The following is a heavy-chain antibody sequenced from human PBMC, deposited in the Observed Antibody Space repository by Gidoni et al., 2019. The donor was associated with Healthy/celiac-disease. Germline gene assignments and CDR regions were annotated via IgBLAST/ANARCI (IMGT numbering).Heavy chain of an antibody. V-gene: IGHV4-59*01. CDR1: GGSISRYY. D-gene: IGHD3-3*01. Sequence: QVQLQESGPGLVKPSETLSLTCTVSGGSISRYYWRWIRQHPGKGLEWIGYIYYSGSTNYNPSLKSRVTRSVDTSKNQFSLKLSSVTAADTAVYYCARGVRGSTYYDFWSGYYNEYYYYGMDVWGQGTTVTVSS. CDR3: ARGVRGSTYYDFWSGYYNEYYYYGMDV. CDR2: IYYSGST. J-gene: IGHJ6*02.